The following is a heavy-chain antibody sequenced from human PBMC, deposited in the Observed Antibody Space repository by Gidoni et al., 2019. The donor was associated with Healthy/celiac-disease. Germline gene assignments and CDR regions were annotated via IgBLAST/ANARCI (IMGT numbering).Heavy chain of an antibody. CDR2: IYTSGST. V-gene: IGHV4-61*02. CDR3: ARDHYYYDSSGYKSYFDY. CDR1: GGSISSGSYY. Sequence: QVQLQESGPGLVKTSQTLSLTCTVSGGSISSGSYYWSWLRQPAGKGLEWIVLIYTSGSTHYNPSLKRRVTISVDTSKNQFSLKLSSVTAADTAVYYCARDHYYYDSSGYKSYFDYWGQGTLVTVSS. D-gene: IGHD3-22*01. J-gene: IGHJ4*02.